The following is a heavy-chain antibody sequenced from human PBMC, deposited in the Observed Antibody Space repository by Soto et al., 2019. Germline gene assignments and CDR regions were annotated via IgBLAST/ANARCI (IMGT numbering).Heavy chain of an antibody. J-gene: IGHJ6*02. Sequence: SETLSLTCTVSGGSISSGGYYWSWIRQHPGKGLEWIGYIYYSGSTYYNPSLKSRVTISVDTSKNQFSLKLSSVTAADTAVYYCARDPRIGFGMDVWGQGTTVTVS. D-gene: IGHD2-2*03. CDR3: ARDPRIGFGMDV. CDR1: GGSISSGGYY. V-gene: IGHV4-31*03. CDR2: IYYSGST.